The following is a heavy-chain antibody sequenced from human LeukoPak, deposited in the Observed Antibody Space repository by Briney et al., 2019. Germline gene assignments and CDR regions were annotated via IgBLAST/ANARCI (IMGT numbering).Heavy chain of an antibody. D-gene: IGHD2-2*01. CDR2: INAGDGST. J-gene: IGHJ6*02. CDR3: ARSILVVPVASHLNYGVDV. V-gene: IGHV1-3*01. CDR1: GYTFAKYA. Sequence: ASVTVSFTASGYTFAKYAIHWVRQAPGQRLEWMGWINAGDGSTRYSQKFHGGVTITRDTSASTAYMELSSLRSEDTAVYYCARSILVVPVASHLNYGVDVWGQGTTVTVSS.